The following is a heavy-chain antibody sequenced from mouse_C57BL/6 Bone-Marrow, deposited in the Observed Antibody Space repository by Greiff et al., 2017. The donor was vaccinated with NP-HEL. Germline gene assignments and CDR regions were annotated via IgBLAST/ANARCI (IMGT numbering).Heavy chain of an antibody. J-gene: IGHJ1*03. CDR3: ARYDGYSWYFDV. V-gene: IGHV1-64*01. Sequence: QVQLQQPGAELVKPGASVKLSCKASGYTFTSYWMHWVKQRPGQGLEWIGMIHPNSGSTNYNEKFKSKATLTVDKSSSTAYMQLSSLTSEDSAVYYCARYDGYSWYFDVWGTGTTVTVSS. CDR2: IHPNSGST. CDR1: GYTFTSYW. D-gene: IGHD2-3*01.